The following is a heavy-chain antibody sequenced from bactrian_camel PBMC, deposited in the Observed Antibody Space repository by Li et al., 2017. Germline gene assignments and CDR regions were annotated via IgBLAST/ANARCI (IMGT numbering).Heavy chain of an antibody. D-gene: IGHD6*01. CDR1: VEISTTGC. Sequence: VQLVESGGDSVQSGGSLTLSCLASVEISTTGCMAWFRGLGKEREWVAGIVTRTRTKQYASSVKGRFTISRDNAKNIVYLQLNSLKTEDTAMYYCAVGPDGGSWYATGYWGQGTQVTVS. V-gene: IGHV3S53*01. CDR2: IVTRTRTK. J-gene: IGHJ4*01. CDR3: AVGPDGGSWYATGY.